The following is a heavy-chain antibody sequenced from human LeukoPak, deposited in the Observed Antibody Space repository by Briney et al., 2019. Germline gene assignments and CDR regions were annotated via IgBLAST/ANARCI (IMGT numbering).Heavy chain of an antibody. V-gene: IGHV3-11*01. J-gene: IGHJ4*02. CDR2: ITNSGSDI. CDR3: ACPYRSRFDY. CDR1: GFTFSDFH. D-gene: IGHD6-13*01. Sequence: GGSLRLSCVVSGFTFSDFHMSWLRLAPGKGLEWISYITNSGSDIEYADSVKGRFTISWDNAKKSLYLEMNTLRAEDTAIYYCACPYRSRFDYWGQGTLVTVSS.